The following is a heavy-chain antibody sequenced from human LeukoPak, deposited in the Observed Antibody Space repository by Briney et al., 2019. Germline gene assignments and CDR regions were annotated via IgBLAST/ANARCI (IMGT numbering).Heavy chain of an antibody. CDR1: GGPLSSYY. Sequence: PSETLSLTCTVSGGPLSSYYWSWIRQPPGKGLEWIGYVYTSGSTNYNPSLKSRFTISGDTSKNQFSLKLSSVTAADTAVYYCARQSPFRGFGPWGQGTLVSVSS. CDR3: ARQSPFRGFGP. J-gene: IGHJ5*02. V-gene: IGHV4-4*09. CDR2: VYTSGST. D-gene: IGHD2/OR15-2a*01.